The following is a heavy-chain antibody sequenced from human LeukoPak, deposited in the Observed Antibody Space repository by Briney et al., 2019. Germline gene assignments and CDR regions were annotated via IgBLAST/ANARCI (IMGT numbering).Heavy chain of an antibody. Sequence: ASVKVSCKASGYTFTSYAMHWVRQAPGQRLEWMGWINAGNGNTKYSQEFQGRVTITRDTSASTAYMELSSLRSEDMAVYYCARDRAISGSPRWFDPWGQGTLVTVSS. CDR1: GYTFTSYA. V-gene: IGHV1-3*03. CDR2: INAGNGNT. D-gene: IGHD3-10*01. CDR3: ARDRAISGSPRWFDP. J-gene: IGHJ5*02.